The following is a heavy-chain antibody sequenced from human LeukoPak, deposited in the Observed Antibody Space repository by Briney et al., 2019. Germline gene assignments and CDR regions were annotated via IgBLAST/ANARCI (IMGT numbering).Heavy chain of an antibody. Sequence: PSDTLSLTCTVSGRSISSRSYYGAWIRQPPGKGLEWVGSIYYSGTTHYSPSLKSRVTICVDTSKNQFSLKLSSVTAADTAVYYCASLGGYCGGDCYSRPFDYWGRGTLVSVSS. CDR1: GRSISSRSYY. CDR3: ASLGGYCGGDCYSRPFDY. D-gene: IGHD2-21*01. J-gene: IGHJ4*02. CDR2: IYYSGTT. V-gene: IGHV4-39*01.